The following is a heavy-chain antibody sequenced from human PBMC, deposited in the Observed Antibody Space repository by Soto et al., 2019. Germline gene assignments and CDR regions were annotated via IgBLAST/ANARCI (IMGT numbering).Heavy chain of an antibody. D-gene: IGHD2-2*01. CDR2: IIPIFGTE. Sequence: SIKGSCQASGVTFSSYVISWVRQASGQGLEWRGGIIPIFGTETYAQKFQGRVTITADKSTSTAYMELSSLRSEDTAVYYCAREIVVVPAAGRSPYGMDVWGQGTTVTVSS. CDR1: GVTFSSYV. V-gene: IGHV1-69*06. J-gene: IGHJ6*02. CDR3: AREIVVVPAAGRSPYGMDV.